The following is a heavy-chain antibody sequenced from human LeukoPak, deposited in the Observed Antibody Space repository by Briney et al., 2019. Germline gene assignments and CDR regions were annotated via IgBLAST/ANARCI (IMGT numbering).Heavy chain of an antibody. CDR3: AKNAPLDY. CDR1: GFTFISYW. Sequence: PGGSLRLSCAASGFTFISYWMSWVRQAPGKGLEWVANIKQDGSEKNYVDSVKGRFTISRDNAKNSLYLQMNSLRAEDTAVYYCAKNAPLDYWGQGTLVTVSS. CDR2: IKQDGSEK. J-gene: IGHJ4*02. V-gene: IGHV3-7*03.